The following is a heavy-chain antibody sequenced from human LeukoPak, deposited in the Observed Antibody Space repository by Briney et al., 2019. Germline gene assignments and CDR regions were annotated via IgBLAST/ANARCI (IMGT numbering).Heavy chain of an antibody. Sequence: PSETLSLTYTVAAGSISSHYWSWIRQPPGKGLEWIGYIYYSGSTNYNPSLKSRVTISVDTSKNQFSLKLSSVTAADTAVYYCARDSRPFTGGYYYMDVWGKGTTVTVSS. CDR1: AGSISSHY. CDR3: ARDSRPFTGGYYYMDV. J-gene: IGHJ6*03. D-gene: IGHD7-27*01. V-gene: IGHV4-59*11. CDR2: IYYSGST.